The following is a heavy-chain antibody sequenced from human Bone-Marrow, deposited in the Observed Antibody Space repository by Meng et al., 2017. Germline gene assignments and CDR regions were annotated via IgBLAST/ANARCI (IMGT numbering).Heavy chain of an antibody. CDR3: ARREYNHGRVFDY. D-gene: IGHD5-18*01. V-gene: IGHV1-18*01. CDR2: TSSNNGDT. J-gene: IGHJ4*02. Sequence: SVTVSCPASGYTFSSYGISWVRQAPGQRPEWMGWTSSNNGDTNYAQKFQGRVTMTADTSTSPAYMELRSLRSDDPAVYYCARREYNHGRVFDYWGQGTLVTVSS. CDR1: GYTFSSYG.